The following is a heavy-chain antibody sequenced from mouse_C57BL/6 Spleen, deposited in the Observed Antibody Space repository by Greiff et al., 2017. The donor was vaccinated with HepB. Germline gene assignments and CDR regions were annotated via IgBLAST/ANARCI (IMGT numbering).Heavy chain of an antibody. D-gene: IGHD2-1*01. CDR3: ARFIYYGPYYFDY. V-gene: IGHV1-26*01. CDR2: INPNNGGT. CDR1: GYTFTDYY. J-gene: IGHJ2*01. Sequence: EVQLQQSGPELVKPGASVKISCKASGYTFTDYYMNWVKQSHGKSLEWIGDINPNNGGTSYNQKFKGKATLTVDKSSSTAYMELRSLTSEDSAVCYCARFIYYGPYYFDYWAKAPLSQSPQ.